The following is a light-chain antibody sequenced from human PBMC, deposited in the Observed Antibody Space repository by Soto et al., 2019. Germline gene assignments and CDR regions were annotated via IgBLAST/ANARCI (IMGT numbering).Light chain of an antibody. J-gene: IGKJ1*01. CDR1: QSIXSN. CDR2: DES. CDR3: RHYNKCSPWT. Sequence: IEVTQYASTLSVSPGERAKFSCRARQSIXSNFAWYQEKPGQAARVLIXDESFRGTGIPARFIGSGSGKEFTLILSSLQSEYFLVYYCRHYNKCSPWTFGQGTKVDIK. V-gene: IGKV3-15*01.